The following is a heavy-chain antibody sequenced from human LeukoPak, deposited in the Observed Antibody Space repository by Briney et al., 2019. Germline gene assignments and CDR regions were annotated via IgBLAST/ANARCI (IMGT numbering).Heavy chain of an antibody. V-gene: IGHV3-30*18. D-gene: IGHD6-13*01. J-gene: IGHJ1*01. CDR3: AKPYSSSWYPPLFQH. CDR2: ISYDGSNK. Sequence: GGSLRPSCAASGFTFSSYGMHCVRQAPGKGLEWEAVISYDGSNKYYADSVKGRFTISRDNSKNTLYLQMNSLRAEDTAVYYCAKPYSSSWYPPLFQHWGQGTLVTVSS. CDR1: GFTFSSYG.